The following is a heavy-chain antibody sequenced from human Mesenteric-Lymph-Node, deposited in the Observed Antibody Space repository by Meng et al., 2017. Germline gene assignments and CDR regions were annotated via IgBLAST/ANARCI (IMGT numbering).Heavy chain of an antibody. J-gene: IGHJ4*02. Sequence: QVQLQESGPGLVQPSQTLSLTCTVSGGSISSGDYYWSWIRQPPGKGLEWIGYIYYSGSTYSNASLKSRVTISVDTSKNQFSLKLSSVTAADTAVYYCARKRDGYNPFDDWGQGTLVTVSS. V-gene: IGHV4-30-4*01. CDR3: ARKRDGYNPFDD. CDR2: IYYSGST. D-gene: IGHD5-24*01. CDR1: GGSISSGDYY.